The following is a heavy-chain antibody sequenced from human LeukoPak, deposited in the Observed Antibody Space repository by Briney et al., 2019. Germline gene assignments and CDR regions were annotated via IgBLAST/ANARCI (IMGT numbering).Heavy chain of an antibody. CDR2: IYDSGST. Sequence: SETLSLTCTVSGGSIRSSYYYWGWIRQPPGKGLEWIGSIYDSGSTYYNPSLKSRVTISVDTSKNQFSLKLNSVTAADTAVYYCARAYGSGSYYDYWGQGTLVTVSS. CDR3: ARAYGSGSYYDY. D-gene: IGHD3-10*01. J-gene: IGHJ4*02. CDR1: GGSIRSSYYY. V-gene: IGHV4-39*01.